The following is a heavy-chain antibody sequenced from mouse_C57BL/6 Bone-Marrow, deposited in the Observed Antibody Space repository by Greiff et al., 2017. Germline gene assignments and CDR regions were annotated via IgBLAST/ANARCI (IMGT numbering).Heavy chain of an antibody. CDR3: ARLYYYGSSHDY. Sequence: VQLQQSGPELVKPGASVKISCKASGYAFSSSWMNWVKQRPGKGLEWIGRIYPGDGDTNYNGKFKGKATLTADKSSSTAYMQLSSLTSEDSAVYFCARLYYYGSSHDYWGQGTTLTVSS. V-gene: IGHV1-82*01. J-gene: IGHJ2*01. D-gene: IGHD1-1*01. CDR1: GYAFSSSW. CDR2: IYPGDGDT.